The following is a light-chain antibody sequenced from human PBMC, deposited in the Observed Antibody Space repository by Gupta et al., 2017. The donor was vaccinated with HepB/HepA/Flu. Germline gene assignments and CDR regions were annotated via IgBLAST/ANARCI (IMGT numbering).Light chain of an antibody. CDR2: DVS. CDR3: SSYTRSSTRV. Sequence: QSALTQPASVSGSPGQSITISCTGTSSDVGGYNYVTWYQQHPGKAPKVMIYDVSNRPSGVSYRFSGSKSGNTASLTISGLRAEDEADYYCSSYTRSSTRVFGGGTKLTVL. J-gene: IGLJ2*01. V-gene: IGLV2-14*03. CDR1: SSDVGGYNY.